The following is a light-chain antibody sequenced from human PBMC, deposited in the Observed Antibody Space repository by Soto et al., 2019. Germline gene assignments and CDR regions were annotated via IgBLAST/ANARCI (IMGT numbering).Light chain of an antibody. CDR3: QQSYSSPGT. V-gene: IGKV1-39*01. CDR2: GAS. J-gene: IGKJ4*02. CDR1: QTIDKY. Sequence: IQMTQSPSSLSASVGDRVTITCRASQTIDKYLNWYQHIPGRAPKLLIYGASSLQSGVPTRFSGSGGGTYFTLTISSLQHEDFATYYCQQSYSSPGTFGRGT.